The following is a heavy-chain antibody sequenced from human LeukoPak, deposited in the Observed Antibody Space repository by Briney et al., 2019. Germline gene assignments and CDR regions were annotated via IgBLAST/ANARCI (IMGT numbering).Heavy chain of an antibody. CDR1: GFTVRSNY. CDR3: AREDYYFDSSGTHYFDY. Sequence: GGSLRLSCAASGFTVRSNYMSWVRQAPGKGLEWVSVIYSGGSTYHADSVKGRFTISRDDSKNTLFLQMNSLRAEDTAVYYCAREDYYFDSSGTHYFDYWGQGALVTVSS. V-gene: IGHV3-66*01. CDR2: IYSGGST. D-gene: IGHD3-22*01. J-gene: IGHJ4*02.